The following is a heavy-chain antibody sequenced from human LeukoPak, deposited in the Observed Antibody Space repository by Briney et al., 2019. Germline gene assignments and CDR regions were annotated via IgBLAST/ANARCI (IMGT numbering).Heavy chain of an antibody. V-gene: IGHV3-48*02. Sequence: AGSLRLSCAASGFTFSSFGTNWVRQAPGKGLEWVSYISDSSSLTYYADSVKGRFTISRDNAKNSLSLQLNSLRDEDTAVYFCAKVIRGGYGVDVWGQGTTVTVSS. D-gene: IGHD3-10*01. J-gene: IGHJ6*02. CDR2: ISDSSSLT. CDR3: AKVIRGGYGVDV. CDR1: GFTFSSFG.